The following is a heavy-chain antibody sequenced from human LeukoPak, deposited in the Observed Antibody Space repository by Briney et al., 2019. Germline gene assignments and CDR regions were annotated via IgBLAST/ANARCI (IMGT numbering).Heavy chain of an antibody. CDR2: INSDGSST. Sequence: PGGSLRLSCAASGFTYSSYWMHWVRQAPGKGLVWVSRINSDGSSTSYADSVKGRFTISGDNAKNTLYLQMNSLRAEDTAVYYCARDLGDDPGMYWGQGTLVTVSS. CDR1: GFTYSSYW. D-gene: IGHD1-1*01. V-gene: IGHV3-74*01. J-gene: IGHJ4*02. CDR3: ARDLGDDPGMY.